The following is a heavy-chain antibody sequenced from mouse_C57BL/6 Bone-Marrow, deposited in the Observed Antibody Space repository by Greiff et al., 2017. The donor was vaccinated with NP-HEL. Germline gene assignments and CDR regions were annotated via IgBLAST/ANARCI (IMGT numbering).Heavy chain of an antibody. CDR1: GFTFSSYA. V-gene: IGHV5-9-1*02. CDR3: TRVYYLYYFDY. D-gene: IGHD2-1*01. CDR2: ISSGGDYI. J-gene: IGHJ2*01. Sequence: EVQVVESGEGLVKPGGSLKLSCAASGFTFSSYAMSWVRQTPEKRLEWVAYISSGGDYIYYADTVKGRFTISRDNARNTLYLQMSCLKSEDTAMYYCTRVYYLYYFDYWGQGTTLTVSS.